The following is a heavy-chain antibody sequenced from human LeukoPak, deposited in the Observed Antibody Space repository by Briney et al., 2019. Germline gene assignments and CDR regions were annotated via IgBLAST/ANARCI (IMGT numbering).Heavy chain of an antibody. J-gene: IGHJ3*02. Sequence: GGSLRLSCAASGFTFDDYAMHWVRQAPGKGLEWVSGISWNSGSIGYADSVKGRFTISRDNAKNSLYLQMNSLRAEDTALYYCAKGLFKPLWSVEQTTDAFDIWGQGTMVTVSS. CDR1: GFTFDDYA. V-gene: IGHV3-9*01. D-gene: IGHD3-10*01. CDR3: AKGLFKPLWSVEQTTDAFDI. CDR2: ISWNSGSI.